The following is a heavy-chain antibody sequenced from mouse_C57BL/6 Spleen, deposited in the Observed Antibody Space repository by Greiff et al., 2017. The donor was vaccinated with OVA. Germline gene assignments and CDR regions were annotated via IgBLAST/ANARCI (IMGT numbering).Heavy chain of an antibody. J-gene: IGHJ1*03. Sequence: EVQLLESVAELVRPGASVKLSCTASGFAIRNTYMNWVKQRPEQGLEWIGRIDPANGNTKYATKFKGKATITADTSSYTAYLQLSSLTSEDTAIYCWARRGLDVWGTGTTVTVSS. V-gene: IGHV14-3*01. CDR3: ARRGLDV. D-gene: IGHD1-1*02. CDR2: IDPANGNT. CDR1: GFAIRNTY.